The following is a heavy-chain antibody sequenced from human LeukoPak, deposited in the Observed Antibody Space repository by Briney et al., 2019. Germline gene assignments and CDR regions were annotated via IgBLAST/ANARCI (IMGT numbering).Heavy chain of an antibody. Sequence: SETLSLTCTVSGDSMSGYYWGWIRQPPGKGLEWIGYIYYSGSTSYNASLKSRVTMSVDTSKNQFSLNLSSVTAADTAVYYCVRVGQMATDNFDYWGQGTLVTVSS. J-gene: IGHJ4*02. CDR1: GDSMSGYY. CDR3: VRVGQMATDNFDY. D-gene: IGHD5-24*01. V-gene: IGHV4-59*01. CDR2: IYYSGST.